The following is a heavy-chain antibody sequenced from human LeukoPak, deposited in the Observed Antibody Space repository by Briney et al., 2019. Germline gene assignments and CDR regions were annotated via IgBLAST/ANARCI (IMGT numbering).Heavy chain of an antibody. CDR3: ARGSEYLRQVGFY. CDR2: ISYDGSNK. V-gene: IGHV3-30*04. D-gene: IGHD2/OR15-2a*01. CDR1: GFTFSSYA. Sequence: GGSLRLSCAASGFTFSSYAMHWVRQAPGKGLEWVAVISYDGSNKYYADSVKGRFTISRDNSKNTLYLQMNSLRAEDTAVYYCARGSEYLRQVGFYWGQGTLVTVSS. J-gene: IGHJ4*02.